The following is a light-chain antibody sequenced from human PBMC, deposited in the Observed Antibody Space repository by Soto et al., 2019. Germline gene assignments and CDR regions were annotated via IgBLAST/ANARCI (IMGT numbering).Light chain of an antibody. CDR1: QSVLYSSNNKNY. J-gene: IGKJ2*01. V-gene: IGKV4-1*01. CDR2: WAS. CDR3: QQYYSTPYT. Sequence: DIVMTQSPDSLAVSLGERVTINCKSSQSVLYSSNNKNYLAWYQQKPGQPPKLLIYWASTRESGVPDRFSGSGSGPDFPLTISSLQAEDVAVYYCQQYYSTPYTFGQGTKLEIK.